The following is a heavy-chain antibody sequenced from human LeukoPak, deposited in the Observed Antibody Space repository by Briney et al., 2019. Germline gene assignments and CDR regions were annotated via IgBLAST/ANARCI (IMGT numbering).Heavy chain of an antibody. V-gene: IGHV3-9*01. J-gene: IGHJ4*02. CDR2: ISWNSGSI. Sequence: GRSLRLSCAASGFTFDDYAMHWVRQAPGKGLEWVSGISWNSGSIGYADSVKGRFTISRDNSKNTLYLQMNSLRAEDTAVYYCARAAYYYDSSGPYFDYWGQGTLVTVSS. CDR3: ARAAYYYDSSGPYFDY. CDR1: GFTFDDYA. D-gene: IGHD3-22*01.